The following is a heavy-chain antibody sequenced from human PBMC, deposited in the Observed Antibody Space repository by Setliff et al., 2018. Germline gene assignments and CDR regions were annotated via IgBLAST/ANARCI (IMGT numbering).Heavy chain of an antibody. CDR2: ISVYSGNA. CDR1: AHIFKSYG. CDR3: VRDRTAYSYGLDV. J-gene: IGHJ6*02. D-gene: IGHD5-18*01. V-gene: IGHV1-18*01. Sequence: GASVKVSCKASAHIFKSYGVTWVRQAPGQGLEWVGWISVYSGNAYYAQKLQDRVTLTTYTSTTTAYLELRSLRPDDTAVYYCVRDRTAYSYGLDVWGQGTTVTVSS.